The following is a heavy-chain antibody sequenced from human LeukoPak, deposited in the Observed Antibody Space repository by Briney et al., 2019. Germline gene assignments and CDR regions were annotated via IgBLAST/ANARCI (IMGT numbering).Heavy chain of an antibody. CDR2: FDPEDGET. J-gene: IGHJ6*03. CDR3: ATGDRWNKYCSSTSCYRADYYYYYMDV. Sequence: GASVKVSCKVSGYTLTELSMHWVRQAPGKGLEWMRGFDPEDGETIYAQKFQGRVTMTEDTSTDTAYMELSSLRSEDTAVYYCATGDRWNKYCSSTSCYRADYYYYYMDVWGKGTTVTVSS. CDR1: GYTLTELS. D-gene: IGHD2-2*02. V-gene: IGHV1-24*01.